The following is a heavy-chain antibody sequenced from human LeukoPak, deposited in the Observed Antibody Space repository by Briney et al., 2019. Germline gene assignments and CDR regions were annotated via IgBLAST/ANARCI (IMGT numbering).Heavy chain of an antibody. CDR1: GFSFSSYA. Sequence: GGSLRLSCAASGFSFSSYAMNWVRQAPGKGLEWVSAISDSGDNTFYADSVKGRLTISRDNSKNTLYLQMNSLRAEDTAVYYCARVTYGSGTYGAFDYWGQGTLVTVSS. J-gene: IGHJ4*02. V-gene: IGHV3-23*01. CDR3: ARVTYGSGTYGAFDY. D-gene: IGHD3-10*01. CDR2: ISDSGDNT.